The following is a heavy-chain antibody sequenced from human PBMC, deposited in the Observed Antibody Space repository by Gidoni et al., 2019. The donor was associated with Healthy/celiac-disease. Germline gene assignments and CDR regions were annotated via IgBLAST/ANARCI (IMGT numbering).Heavy chain of an antibody. CDR3: AREYSNYYYYYGMDV. V-gene: IGHV3-33*01. D-gene: IGHD1-26*01. CDR2: IWYDGSNK. Sequence: QVQLVESGGGVVQPGRPLRLSCAASGFTFSSYGMPWVRQAPGKGLGWVAVIWYDGSNKYYADSVKGRFTISRDNSKNTLYLQMNSLRAEDTAVYYCAREYSNYYYYYGMDVWGQGTTVTVSS. J-gene: IGHJ6*02. CDR1: GFTFSSYG.